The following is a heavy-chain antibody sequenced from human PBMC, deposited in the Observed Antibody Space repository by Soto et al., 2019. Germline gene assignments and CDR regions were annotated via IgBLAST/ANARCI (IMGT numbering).Heavy chain of an antibody. CDR3: ARAGYDSSGYHYWYFDL. D-gene: IGHD3-22*01. V-gene: IGHV3-13*05. J-gene: IGHJ2*01. CDR1: GFTFNRYG. Sequence: HPGGSLRLSCVASGFTFNRYGMHWVRQAPGKGLEWVSAIGTAGDPYYPGSVKGRFTISRENAKNSLYLQMNSLRAGDTAVYYCARAGYDSSGYHYWYFDLWGRGTLVTVSS. CDR2: IGTAGDP.